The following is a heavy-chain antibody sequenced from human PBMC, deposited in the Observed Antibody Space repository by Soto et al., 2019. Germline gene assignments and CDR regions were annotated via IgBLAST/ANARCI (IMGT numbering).Heavy chain of an antibody. CDR3: ARQRLAYCGGDCYSDGFDI. CDR2: ISYVGSIK. J-gene: IGHJ3*02. Sequence: ARSLTLSCAASGFTFSSYAMHWVRQAPGKGLECVAVISYVGSIKYDDDAVKGQVTITRDASKNTLYLQMNSLRAEATAVYYCARQRLAYCGGDCYSDGFDIWGQGTMVTVSS. D-gene: IGHD2-21*02. V-gene: IGHV3-30-3*01. CDR1: GFTFSSYA.